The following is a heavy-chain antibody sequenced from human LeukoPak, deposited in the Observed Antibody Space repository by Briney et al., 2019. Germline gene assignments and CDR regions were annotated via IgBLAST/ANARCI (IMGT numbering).Heavy chain of an antibody. Sequence: GGSLRLSCAASGFSFTTHSMNWVRQAPGPGREWVSFISVTSSFISYADSAKGRFTISRDNGETSLYLQMNSLRAEDTAVYYCVRELLWFGGPGAFDIWGQGAMVTVSS. CDR3: VRELLWFGGPGAFDI. D-gene: IGHD3-10*01. V-gene: IGHV3-48*01. J-gene: IGHJ3*02. CDR2: ISVTSSFI. CDR1: GFSFTTHS.